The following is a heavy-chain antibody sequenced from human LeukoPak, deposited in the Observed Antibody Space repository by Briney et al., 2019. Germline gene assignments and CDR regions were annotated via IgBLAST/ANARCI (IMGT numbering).Heavy chain of an antibody. CDR2: IYHSGST. CDR3: ARHYYDFWSGYYNNNWFDP. J-gene: IGHJ5*02. Sequence: KPSETLSLTCAVSGYSISSGYYWGWIRQPPGKGLEWIGSIYHSGSTYYNPSLKSRVTISVDTSKNQFSLKLSSVTAADTAVYYCARHYYDFWSGYYNNNWFDPWGQGTLVTVSS. V-gene: IGHV4-38-2*01. CDR1: GYSISSGYY. D-gene: IGHD3-3*01.